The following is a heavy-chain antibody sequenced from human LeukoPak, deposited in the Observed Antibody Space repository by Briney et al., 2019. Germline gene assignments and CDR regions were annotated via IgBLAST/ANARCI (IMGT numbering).Heavy chain of an antibody. CDR2: INPNSGGT. D-gene: IGHD3-22*01. CDR1: GYTFTGYY. V-gene: IGHV1-2*02. CDR3: ASSPYDSSGYTR. J-gene: IGHJ4*02. Sequence: ASVKVSCKASGYTFTGYYMHWVRQAPGQGLQWMGWINPNSGGTNYAQKFQGRVTMTRDTSISTAYMELSRLRSDDTAVYYCASSPYDSSGYTRWGQGTLVTVSS.